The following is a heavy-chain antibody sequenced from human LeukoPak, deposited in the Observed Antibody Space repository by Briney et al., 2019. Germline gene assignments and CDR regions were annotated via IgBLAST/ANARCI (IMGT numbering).Heavy chain of an antibody. D-gene: IGHD3-3*01. V-gene: IGHV1-69*13. CDR1: GSNFKNYA. Sequence: GASVKVSCKANGSNFKNYAFSWVRQAPGQGLEWMGGLIPGVGTPNYAEDFQDRVTITAAASSTTIYMGISSLTPDDTAVYYCARGHRFFEWLLDYWGQGVQVIVSS. CDR2: LIPGVGTP. J-gene: IGHJ4*02. CDR3: ARGHRFFEWLLDY.